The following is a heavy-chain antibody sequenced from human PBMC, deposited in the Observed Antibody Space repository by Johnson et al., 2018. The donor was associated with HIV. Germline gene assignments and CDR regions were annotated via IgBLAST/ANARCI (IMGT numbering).Heavy chain of an antibody. J-gene: IGHJ3*02. D-gene: IGHD6-19*01. CDR1: GFSSDDYG. CDR2: INWNGGST. CDR3: ARFRQWLVFPAFDI. V-gene: IGHV3-20*04. Sequence: VQLVESGGGVVRPGGSLRLSCVSSGFSSDDYGMSWVRQAPGKGLEWVSGINWNGGSTNYADSVKGRFSISRDNAKNSLYLQMNSLRAEDTALCYCARFRQWLVFPAFDIWGQGTMVTVSS.